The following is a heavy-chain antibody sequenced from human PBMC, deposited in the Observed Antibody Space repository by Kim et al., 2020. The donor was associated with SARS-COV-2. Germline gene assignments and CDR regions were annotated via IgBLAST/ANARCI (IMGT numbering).Heavy chain of an antibody. D-gene: IGHD4-17*01. CDR3: AKDPGLTVTNDYYYYGMDV. Sequence: KGRCTISRDKSKDTLYLQMNSLRAEDTAVYYCAKDPGLTVTNDYYYYGMDVWGQGTTVTVSS. J-gene: IGHJ6*02. V-gene: IGHV3-30*02.